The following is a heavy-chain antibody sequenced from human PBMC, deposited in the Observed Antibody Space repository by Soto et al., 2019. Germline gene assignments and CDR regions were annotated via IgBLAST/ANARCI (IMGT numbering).Heavy chain of an antibody. D-gene: IGHD3-9*01. J-gene: IGHJ4*02. CDR1: GYTFTSYG. Sequence: ASVKVSCKASGYTFTSYGISWVRQAPGQGLEWMGWISAYNGNTNYAQKLQGRVTMTTDTSTSTAYMELRSLRSDDTAVYYRARDSAGFSLFDYWGQGTLVTVSS. CDR3: ARDSAGFSLFDY. V-gene: IGHV1-18*04. CDR2: ISAYNGNT.